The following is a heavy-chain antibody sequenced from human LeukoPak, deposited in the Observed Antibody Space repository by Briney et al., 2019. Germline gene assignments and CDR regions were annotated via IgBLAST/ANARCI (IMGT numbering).Heavy chain of an antibody. CDR2: IHSDGILT. Sequence: PGGSLRLSCAASGFTFSRYWMHWVRQAPGKGLVWVSRIHSDGILTSYADSVKGRFTISRDNAKNSLYLQMNSLRAEDTAVYYCAGSDTTGYIPREWDYWYFDLWGRGTLVTVSS. V-gene: IGHV3-74*01. CDR1: GFTFSRYW. CDR3: AGSDTTGYIPREWDYWYFDL. J-gene: IGHJ2*01. D-gene: IGHD1-1*01.